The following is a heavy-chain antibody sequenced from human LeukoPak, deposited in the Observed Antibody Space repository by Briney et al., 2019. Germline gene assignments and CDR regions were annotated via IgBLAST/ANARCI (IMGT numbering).Heavy chain of an antibody. J-gene: IGHJ4*02. Sequence: SETLSLTCTVSGGSISSYYWSWIRQPPGKGLEWIGYIYYSGSTNYNPYLKSRVTISVDTSKNQFSLKLSSVTAADTAVYYCARSTGGYRYGRYFDYWGQGTLVTVSS. CDR2: IYYSGST. CDR1: GGSISSYY. D-gene: IGHD5-18*01. CDR3: ARSTGGYRYGRYFDY. V-gene: IGHV4-59*01.